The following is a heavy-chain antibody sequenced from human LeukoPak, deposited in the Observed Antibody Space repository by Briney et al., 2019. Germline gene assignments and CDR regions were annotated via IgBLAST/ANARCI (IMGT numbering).Heavy chain of an antibody. D-gene: IGHD3-22*01. V-gene: IGHV3-23*01. CDR1: GFTFSSYA. CDR2: IMGSGGST. J-gene: IGHJ5*02. CDR3: AKDRVVITTWDWFDP. Sequence: QPGGSLRLSCAASGFTFSSYAMSWVRQARGKGLEWVSAIMGSGGSTYYADAVKGRFTISRDNSKNTLYPQMNSLRAEDTAVYYCAKDRVVITTWDWFDPWGQGTLITVSS.